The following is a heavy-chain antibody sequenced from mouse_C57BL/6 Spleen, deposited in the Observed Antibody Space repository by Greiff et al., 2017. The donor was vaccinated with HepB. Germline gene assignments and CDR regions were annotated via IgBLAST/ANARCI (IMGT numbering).Heavy chain of an antibody. V-gene: IGHV5-16*01. J-gene: IGHJ2*01. Sequence: EVHLVESEGGLVQPGSSMKLSCTASGFTFSDYYMAWVRQVPEKGLEWVANINYDGSSTYYLDSLKSRFIISRDNAKNILYLQMSSLKSEDTATYYCARGYYDYDAPYFDYWGQGTTLTVSS. CDR3: ARGYYDYDAPYFDY. CDR1: GFTFSDYY. D-gene: IGHD2-4*01. CDR2: INYDGSST.